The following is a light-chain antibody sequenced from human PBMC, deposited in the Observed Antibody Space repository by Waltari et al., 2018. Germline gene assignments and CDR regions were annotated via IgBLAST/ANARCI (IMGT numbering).Light chain of an antibody. Sequence: SYELTQPPSVSVSPGQPARITCSGDALPKKYAFWYQQKSGQAPVLIIYDDNKRPSGIPERFSGSNSGTMATLTISGAQVEDEADYYCYSTDSTGNHVVFGGGTKLTVL. CDR1: ALPKKY. CDR3: YSTDSTGNHVV. CDR2: DDN. J-gene: IGLJ2*01. V-gene: IGLV3-10*01.